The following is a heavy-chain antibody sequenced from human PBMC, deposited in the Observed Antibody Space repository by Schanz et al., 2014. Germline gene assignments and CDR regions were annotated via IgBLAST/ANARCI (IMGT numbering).Heavy chain of an antibody. CDR2: IGNGGVTI. D-gene: IGHD3-10*01. CDR1: GFPFSDYF. Sequence: VQLVESGGGVVQPGRSLRLSCAASGFPFSDYFMAWIRQPPGRGLEWVSYIGNGGVTIYYADSEKGRFTISRDNSKNALYLQMNSLRAEDTAVYYCARIGGSVFDYWAQGTLVTVSS. CDR3: ARIGGSVFDY. J-gene: IGHJ4*02. V-gene: IGHV3-11*01.